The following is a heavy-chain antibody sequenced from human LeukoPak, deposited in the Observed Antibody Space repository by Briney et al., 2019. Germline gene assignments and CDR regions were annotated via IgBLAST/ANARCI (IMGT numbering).Heavy chain of an antibody. J-gene: IGHJ4*02. CDR1: GYTFTGYY. CDR2: INPNSGGT. Sequence: ASVKVSCKASGYTFTGYYMHWVRQAPGQGLEWMGWINPNSGGTNYAQKFQGRVTMTRDTSISTAYMELSRLRSDDTAVYYCARGGTPDENYDSSGYYYVYWGQGTLVTVSS. D-gene: IGHD3-22*01. V-gene: IGHV1-2*02. CDR3: ARGGTPDENYDSSGYYYVY.